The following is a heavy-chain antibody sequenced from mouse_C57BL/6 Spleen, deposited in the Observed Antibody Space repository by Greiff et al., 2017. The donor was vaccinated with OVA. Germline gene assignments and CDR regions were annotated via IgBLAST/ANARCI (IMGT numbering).Heavy chain of an antibody. Sequence: DVHLVESGPELVKPGASVKISCKASGYSFTGYYMNWVNQSPEKSLEWIGEINPSTGGTTYNQKFKAKATLTVDKSSSTAYMQLKSLTSEDSAVYYCAPYDYDEGAGFAYWGQGTLVTVSA. V-gene: IGHV1-42*01. J-gene: IGHJ3*01. D-gene: IGHD2-4*01. CDR2: INPSTGGT. CDR3: APYDYDEGAGFAY. CDR1: GYSFTGYY.